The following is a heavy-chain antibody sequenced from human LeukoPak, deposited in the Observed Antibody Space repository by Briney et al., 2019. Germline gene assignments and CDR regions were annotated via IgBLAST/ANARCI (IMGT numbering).Heavy chain of an antibody. V-gene: IGHV3-64*01. J-gene: IGHJ4*02. D-gene: IGHD3-9*01. CDR1: GFTFSSYA. CDR3: AKDAPTSSTYYDTLTGYSSFDY. Sequence: GGSLRLSCTASGFTFSSYAMHWVRQAPGKGLEYVSAINNNGNSTYYANSVKGRFTISRDNSKNTLYLQMNSLRAEDTAVYYCAKDAPTSSTYYDTLTGYSSFDYWGQGTLVTVSS. CDR2: INNNGNST.